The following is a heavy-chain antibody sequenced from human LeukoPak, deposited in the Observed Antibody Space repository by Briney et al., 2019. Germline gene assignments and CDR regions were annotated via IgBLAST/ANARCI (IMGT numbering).Heavy chain of an antibody. D-gene: IGHD6-19*01. CDR2: INPNSGAT. J-gene: IGHJ4*02. CDR3: SKWRGYASDWSGPFDD. CDR1: GYTFTGHY. V-gene: IGHV1-2*02. Sequence: ASGKDSCKASGYTFTGHYIHWVRQAPGQGLEWMGWINPNSGATKYEQKFQGRVTMTRDTSISTAYMELSRLISGDTAVYYCSKWRGYASDWSGPFDDWGQGTLVTVSS.